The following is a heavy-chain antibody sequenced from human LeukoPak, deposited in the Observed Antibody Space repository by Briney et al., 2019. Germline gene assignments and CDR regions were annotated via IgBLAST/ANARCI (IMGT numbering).Heavy chain of an antibody. CDR3: AKAEGTYYYDSSGYQGVDY. Sequence: GGSLRLSCAASGFTFSSCGMHWVRQAPGKGLDWVAFIRYDGSSKYYADSVKGRFTISRDNYKNTLYLQMKSLRAEDTAVYYCAKAEGTYYYDSSGYQGVDYWGQGTLVTVSS. CDR1: GFTFSSCG. CDR2: IRYDGSSK. J-gene: IGHJ4*02. V-gene: IGHV3-30*02. D-gene: IGHD3-22*01.